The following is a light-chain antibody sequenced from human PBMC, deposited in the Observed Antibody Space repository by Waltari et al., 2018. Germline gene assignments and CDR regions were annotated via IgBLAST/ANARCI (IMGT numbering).Light chain of an antibody. V-gene: IGLV1-47*01. CDR2: RHN. CDR1: SSNIGINY. CDR3: AAWDDSLSGWV. Sequence: QSVLTQPPSASGTPGQTVTIPCSGSSSNIGINYVYWYQQFPGTAPKLLIYRHNQWPSGVPDRFSGSKSGTSASLAISGLRSEDGADYYCAAWDDSLSGWVFGGGTKLTVL. J-gene: IGLJ3*02.